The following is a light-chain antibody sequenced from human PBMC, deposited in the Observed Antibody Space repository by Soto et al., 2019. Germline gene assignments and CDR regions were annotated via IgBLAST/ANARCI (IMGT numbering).Light chain of an antibody. CDR1: QSISTTY. Sequence: EIVVTQSPGTLSLSPGERATLSCRASQSISTTYLAWYQQRPGQAPRLLIYGTSRRATGIPDRFSGSGSATDFTITINRLEPEDFALYYCQQYGSSPYTFGQGTKLEIK. V-gene: IGKV3-20*01. CDR3: QQYGSSPYT. J-gene: IGKJ2*01. CDR2: GTS.